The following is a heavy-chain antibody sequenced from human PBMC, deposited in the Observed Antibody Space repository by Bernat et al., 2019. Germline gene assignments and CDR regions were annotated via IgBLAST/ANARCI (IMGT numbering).Heavy chain of an antibody. CDR1: GFSLSTSGMC. Sequence: QVTLRESGPALVKPTQTLPLTCTFSGFSLSTSGMCVSWIRQPPGKALEWLALIDWDDDKYYSTSLKTRLTISKDTSKNQVVLTMTNMDPVDTATYYCARTPYYDSSGLNDAFDIWGQGTMVTVSS. CDR3: ARTPYYDSSGLNDAFDI. J-gene: IGHJ3*02. V-gene: IGHV2-70*01. CDR2: IDWDDDK. D-gene: IGHD3-22*01.